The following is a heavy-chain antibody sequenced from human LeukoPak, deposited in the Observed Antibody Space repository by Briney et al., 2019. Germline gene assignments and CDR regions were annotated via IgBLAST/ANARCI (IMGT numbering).Heavy chain of an antibody. Sequence: PSETLSLTCTVSGGSISSSSYYWGWIRQPPGKGLEWIGEINHSGSTNYNPSLKSRVTISVDTSKNQFSLKLSSVTAADTAVYYCARAWGVVPAAIPPPGMDVWGQGTTVTVSS. CDR3: ARAWGVVPAAIPPPGMDV. V-gene: IGHV4-39*07. CDR2: INHSGST. CDR1: GGSISSSSYY. J-gene: IGHJ6*02. D-gene: IGHD2-2*02.